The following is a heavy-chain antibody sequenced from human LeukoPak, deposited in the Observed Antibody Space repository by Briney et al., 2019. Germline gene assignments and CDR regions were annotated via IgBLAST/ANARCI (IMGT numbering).Heavy chain of an antibody. CDR1: GFTFSSYG. V-gene: IGHV3-30*02. CDR2: IRYDGSNK. D-gene: IGHD2-2*01. J-gene: IGHJ4*02. CDR3: AKDRRLGCSSTSCSLIDY. Sequence: AGGSLRLSCAASGFTFSSYGMHWVRQAPGKGLEWVAFIRYDGSNKYYADSVKGRFTISRDNSKNTLYLQMNSLRAEDTAVYYCAKDRRLGCSSTSCSLIDYWGQGTLVTVSS.